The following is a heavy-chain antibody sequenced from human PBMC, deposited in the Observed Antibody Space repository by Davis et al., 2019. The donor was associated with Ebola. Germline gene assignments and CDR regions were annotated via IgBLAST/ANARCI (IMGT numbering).Heavy chain of an antibody. CDR1: GFTFSSYS. CDR2: ISSSSSTI. D-gene: IGHD3-16*02. V-gene: IGHV3-48*02. CDR3: ARAIYDYVWGSYRSGFDY. Sequence: GESLKISCAASGFTFSSYSMNWVRQAPGKGLEWVSYISSSSSTIYYADSVKGRFTISRDNAKNSLYLQMNSLRDEDTAVYYCARAIYDYVWGSYRSGFDYWGQGTLVTVSS. J-gene: IGHJ4*02.